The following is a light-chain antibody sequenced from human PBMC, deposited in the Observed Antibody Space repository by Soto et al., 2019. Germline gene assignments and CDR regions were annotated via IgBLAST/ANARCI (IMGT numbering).Light chain of an antibody. J-gene: IGKJ2*01. Sequence: DIVMTQSPDSLAVSLGERATINCKSSQSVLVTSSNKNYLTWYQQKPGQPPKLLIYWASTRESGVPDRFSGSGSGTDFTLTISNLQAEDVAVYYCQQYYINPDTFGQGTKLEIK. CDR1: QSVLVTSSNKNY. V-gene: IGKV4-1*01. CDR2: WAS. CDR3: QQYYINPDT.